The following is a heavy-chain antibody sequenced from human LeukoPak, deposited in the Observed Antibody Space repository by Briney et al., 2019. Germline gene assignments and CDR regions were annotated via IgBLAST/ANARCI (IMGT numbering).Heavy chain of an antibody. J-gene: IGHJ4*02. CDR3: ARNSGYYDSSGYFVNFFDY. D-gene: IGHD3-22*01. V-gene: IGHV4-30-4*01. CDR2: IYYSGST. Sequence: SQTLSLTCTASGGSISSGDYYWSWIRQPPGKGLEWIGYIYYSGSTYYNPSLKSRVTISVDTSKNQFSLKLSSVTAADTAVYYCARNSGYYDSSGYFVNFFDYWGQGTLVTVSS. CDR1: GGSISSGDYY.